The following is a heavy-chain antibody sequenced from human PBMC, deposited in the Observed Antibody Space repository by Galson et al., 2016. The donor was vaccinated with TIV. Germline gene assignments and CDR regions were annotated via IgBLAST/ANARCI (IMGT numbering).Heavy chain of an antibody. CDR2: INPGGST. CDR1: GGSLSGNF. V-gene: IGHV4-34*01. J-gene: IGHJ2*01. D-gene: IGHD2-21*01. Sequence: SETLSLTCAVYGGSLSGNFWSWIRQSPGKGPEWIGEINPGGSTHYNPSLKTRVVISEDTSKNQFSLTLRSVTAADTAVYYCARGRSVFATTTFWYFDIWGRGTLVSVS. CDR3: ARGRSVFATTTFWYFDI.